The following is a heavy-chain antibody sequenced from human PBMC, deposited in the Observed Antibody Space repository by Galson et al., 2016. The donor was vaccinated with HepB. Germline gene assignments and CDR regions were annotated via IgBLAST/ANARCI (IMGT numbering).Heavy chain of an antibody. CDR3: ATNSRPNCIGGVCYKDRGGMDV. CDR1: GFILDDHV. V-gene: IGHV3-9*01. D-gene: IGHD2-8*02. CDR2: ITWNTGTL. Sequence: SLRLSCAASGFILDDHVMHWVRQTPGKGLEWVSGITWNTGTLGYADSVKGRFTISRDNAKSSLYLQMNSLRAEDTALYHCATNSRPNCIGGVCYKDRGGMDVWGKGTTFTVSS. J-gene: IGHJ6*04.